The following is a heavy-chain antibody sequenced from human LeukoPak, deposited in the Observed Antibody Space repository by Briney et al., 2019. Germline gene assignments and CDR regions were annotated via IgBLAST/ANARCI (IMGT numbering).Heavy chain of an antibody. CDR2: IRFDTAYR. CDR1: GFTFRSDG. D-gene: IGHD3-9*01. Sequence: PGGSLRLSYIASGFTFRSDGMHWVRQAPGRGLKWVAFIRFDTAYRYYEDSVKGRFTSSKYNSNNTLSLEMNSLRLEDTAVYYCAKDSGYGAFDNWGQGTLVTVSS. V-gene: IGHV3-30*02. J-gene: IGHJ4*02. CDR3: AKDSGYGAFDN.